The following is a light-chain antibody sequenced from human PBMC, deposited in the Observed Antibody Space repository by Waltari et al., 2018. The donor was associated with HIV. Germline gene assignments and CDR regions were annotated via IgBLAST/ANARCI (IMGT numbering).Light chain of an antibody. V-gene: IGLV1-44*01. CDR3: AVWDDSLNGRV. CDR2: SND. CDR1: NSNIGSNT. J-gene: IGLJ2*01. Sequence: QSVLTQPPSASGTPGQRVTISCSGSNSNIGSNTVNWYRQLPGTAPKFLINSNDQRPSGVPVRFSGSKSGTSASLSVSGLQSEDEADYYCAVWDDSLNGRVFGGGTKLTVL.